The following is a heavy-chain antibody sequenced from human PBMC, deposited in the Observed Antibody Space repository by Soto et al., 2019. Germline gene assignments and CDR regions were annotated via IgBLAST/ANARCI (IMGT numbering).Heavy chain of an antibody. CDR2: IFYSGTT. V-gene: IGHV4-31*03. CDR3: ARVWWHDGFDI. Sequence: SETLSLTCTVPGGSISSGGYYWSWIRQHPGKGLEWIGYIFYSGTTYYNPSLKSRVTISVDTSKNQFSLKLNSVTAADTAVYYCARVWWHDGFDIWGKGTMVTVSS. D-gene: IGHD5-12*01. CDR1: GGSISSGGYY. J-gene: IGHJ3*02.